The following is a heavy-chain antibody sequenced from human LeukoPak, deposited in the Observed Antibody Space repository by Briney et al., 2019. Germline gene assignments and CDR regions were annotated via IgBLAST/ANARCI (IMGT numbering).Heavy chain of an antibody. V-gene: IGHV3-30*04. D-gene: IGHD2-2*02. J-gene: IGHJ4*02. Sequence: PGGSLRLSCAASGFTFGSYAMHWVRQAPGKGLEWVAVISYDGNNEYYADSVKGRFTISRDNSKNTLYLQMNSLRAEDTAVYYCARGIAGYCSSTSCYRGVTDWGQGTLVTVSS. CDR3: ARGIAGYCSSTSCYRGVTD. CDR1: GFTFGSYA. CDR2: ISYDGNNE.